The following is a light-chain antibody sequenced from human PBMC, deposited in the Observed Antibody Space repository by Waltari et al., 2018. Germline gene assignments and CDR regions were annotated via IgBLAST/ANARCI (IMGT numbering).Light chain of an antibody. CDR2: DVS. V-gene: IGLV2-14*03. CDR1: SSDVGAYKY. J-gene: IGLJ6*01. CDR3: CSYTTTSSTFV. Sequence: QSAPTQPPSMSGSPGQSVSISCTGTSSDVGAYKYVSWYQQHPGKAPKLIIFDVSNRRSGVSDRFSGSKSGNTASLTISGLQADDEADYYCCSYTTTSSTFVFGSGTKLTVL.